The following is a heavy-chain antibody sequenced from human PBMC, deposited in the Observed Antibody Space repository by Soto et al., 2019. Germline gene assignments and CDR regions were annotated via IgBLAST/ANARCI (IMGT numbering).Heavy chain of an antibody. Sequence: QVQLQQWGAGLLKPSETLSLTCAVYGGSFSGYYWSWIRQPPGKGLEWIGEINHSGSTNYNPSLKSRVTISVDTSKNQFSLKLSSVTAADTAVYYCARAYGSGSYRVEWGRLKLYNWFDPWGQGTLVTVSS. CDR3: ARAYGSGSYRVEWGRLKLYNWFDP. V-gene: IGHV4-34*01. D-gene: IGHD3-10*01. CDR2: INHSGST. J-gene: IGHJ5*02. CDR1: GGSFSGYY.